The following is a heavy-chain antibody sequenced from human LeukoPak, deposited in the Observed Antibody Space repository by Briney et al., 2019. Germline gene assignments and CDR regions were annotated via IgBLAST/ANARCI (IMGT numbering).Heavy chain of an antibody. Sequence: ASVKVSCKASGYTFTSYGISWVRQAPGQGLEWMGWISAYNGNTNYAQKLQGRVTMTTDTSTSTAYMELRSLRSDDTAVYYCARGGAYYDDSSGYVPNDYWGQGTLVTVSS. CDR2: ISAYNGNT. CDR1: GYTFTSYG. D-gene: IGHD3-22*01. J-gene: IGHJ4*02. CDR3: ARGGAYYDDSSGYVPNDY. V-gene: IGHV1-18*01.